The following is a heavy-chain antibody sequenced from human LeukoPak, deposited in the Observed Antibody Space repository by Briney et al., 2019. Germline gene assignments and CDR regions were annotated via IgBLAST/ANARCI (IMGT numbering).Heavy chain of an antibody. V-gene: IGHV3-30*18. J-gene: IGHJ4*02. D-gene: IGHD3-10*01. CDR1: GFTFRSYG. CDR3: AKRASGSGTSLYYFDY. Sequence: GGSLRLSCAASGFTFRSYGMHWVRQAPGKGLEWVAFISYDGSNKYYADSVKGRFTISRDNSKNTLYLQMNSLRAEDTAVYYCAKRASGSGTSLYYFDYWGQGTLVTVSS. CDR2: ISYDGSNK.